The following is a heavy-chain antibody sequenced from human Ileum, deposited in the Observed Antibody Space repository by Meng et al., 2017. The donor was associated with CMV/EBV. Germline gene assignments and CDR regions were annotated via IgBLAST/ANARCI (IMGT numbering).Heavy chain of an antibody. J-gene: IGHJ6*02. CDR3: ASRGIYGMDV. V-gene: IGHV5-51*01. D-gene: IGHD2-15*01. CDR2: IYPGDSDT. CDR1: GYSLTSYW. Sequence: GESLKISCKGSGYSLTSYWIGWVRQVPGKGLECIGIIYPGDSDTRYSPSFQGQVTISPDKSISTAYLQLSSLKASDTAMYYCASRGIYGMDVWGQGTTVTVSS.